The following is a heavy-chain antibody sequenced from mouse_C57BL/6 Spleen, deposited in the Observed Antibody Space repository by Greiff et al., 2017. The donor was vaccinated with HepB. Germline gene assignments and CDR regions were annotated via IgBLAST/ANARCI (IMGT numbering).Heavy chain of an antibody. Sequence: EVKLMESGEGLVKPGGSLKLSCAASGFTFSSYAMSWVRQTPEKRLEWVAYISSGGDYIYYADTVKGRSTISRDNARNTLYLQMSSLKSEDTAMYYGTRDQERGSSARFAYWGQGTLVTVSA. CDR1: GFTFSSYA. D-gene: IGHD1-1*01. J-gene: IGHJ3*01. CDR2: ISSGGDYI. CDR3: TRDQERGSSARFAY. V-gene: IGHV5-9-1*02.